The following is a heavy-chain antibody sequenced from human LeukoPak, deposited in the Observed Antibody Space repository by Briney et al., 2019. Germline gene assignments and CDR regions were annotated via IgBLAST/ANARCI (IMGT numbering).Heavy chain of an antibody. CDR2: ISGSGGST. V-gene: IGHV3-23*01. D-gene: IGHD3-10*01. CDR3: AKGKSTMVRGVLNWFDP. J-gene: IGHJ5*02. Sequence: GGSLRLSCAASGFTLSSYAMSWVRQAPGKGLEWVSAISGSGGSTYYADSVKGRFTISRDNSKNTLYLQMNSLRAEDTAVYYCAKGKSTMVRGVLNWFDPWGQGTLVTVSS. CDR1: GFTLSSYA.